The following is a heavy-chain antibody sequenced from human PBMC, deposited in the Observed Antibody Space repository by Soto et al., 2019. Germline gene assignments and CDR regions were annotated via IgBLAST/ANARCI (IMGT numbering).Heavy chain of an antibody. D-gene: IGHD2-15*01. CDR3: ARGVGGNLVYSDY. Sequence: GESLKISCQGSGYRLTSYWIAWVRQMSGKGLEWMGIIYPGDSNTIYSPSFQGQVTISADKSISTAYLQWSSLKASDTAMYYCARGVGGNLVYSDYWGQGALVTVSS. CDR1: GYRLTSYW. J-gene: IGHJ4*02. V-gene: IGHV5-51*01. CDR2: IYPGDSNT.